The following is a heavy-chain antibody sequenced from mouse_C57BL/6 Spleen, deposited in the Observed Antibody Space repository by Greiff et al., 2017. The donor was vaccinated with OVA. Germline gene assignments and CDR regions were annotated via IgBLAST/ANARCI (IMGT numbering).Heavy chain of an antibody. D-gene: IGHD1-1*01. V-gene: IGHV1-18*01. Sequence: EVKLQQSGPELVKPGASVKIPCKASGYTFTDYNMDWVKQSHGKSLEWIGDINPNNGGTIYNQKFKGKATLTVDKSSSTAYMELRSLTSEDTAVYYCARSPYYYGSSYRYFDVWGTGTTVTVSS. CDR2: INPNNGGT. CDR1: GYTFTDYN. CDR3: ARSPYYYGSSYRYFDV. J-gene: IGHJ1*03.